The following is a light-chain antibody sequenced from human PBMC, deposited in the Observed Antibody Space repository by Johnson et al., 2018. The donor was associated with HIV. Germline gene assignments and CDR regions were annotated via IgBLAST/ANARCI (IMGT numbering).Light chain of an antibody. CDR2: END. Sequence: QSLLTQPPSVSAAPGQKVTISCSGGSSNIGSNYVSWYKQLPGTAPKLLIYENDKRPSGIRDRFSGSKSGTAATLAITGLQTGDEADYYCGTWDSSLIIFVFGTGTKVIVL. CDR3: GTWDSSLIIFV. J-gene: IGLJ1*01. CDR1: SSNIGSNY. V-gene: IGLV1-51*02.